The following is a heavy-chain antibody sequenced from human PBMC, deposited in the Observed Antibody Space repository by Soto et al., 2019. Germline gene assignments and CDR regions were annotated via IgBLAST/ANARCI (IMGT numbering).Heavy chain of an antibody. CDR2: IYYSGST. D-gene: IGHD5-12*01. Sequence: SETLSLTCTVSGGSISSYYWSWIRQPPGKGLEWIGYIYYSGSTKYNPSLKSRVTISVDTSKNQFSLKLSLKQSSVSAAGMAVYYCARQRLDYFGFWGQGTLVTVSS. V-gene: IGHV4-59*08. J-gene: IGHJ4*02. CDR1: GGSISSYY. CDR3: ARQRLDYFGF.